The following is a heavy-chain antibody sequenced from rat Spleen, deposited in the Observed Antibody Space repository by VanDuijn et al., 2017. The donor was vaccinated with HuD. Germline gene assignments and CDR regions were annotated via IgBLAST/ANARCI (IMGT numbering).Heavy chain of an antibody. CDR3: TTEGIYYYSGSRFDY. V-gene: IGHV5-20*01. D-gene: IGHD1-1*01. Sequence: EVQLVESDGGLVQPGRSLKLSCAASGFTFSNYDMAWVRQAPTKGLEWVASISYDGSSTYYRDSVKGRFTISRDNAKSTLYLQMDSLRSEDTATYYCTTEGIYYYSGSRFDYWGQGVMVTVSS. CDR2: ISYDGSST. CDR1: GFTFSNYD. J-gene: IGHJ2*01.